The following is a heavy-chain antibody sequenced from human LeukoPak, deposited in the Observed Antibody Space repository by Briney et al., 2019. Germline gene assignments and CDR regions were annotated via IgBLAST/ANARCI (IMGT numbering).Heavy chain of an antibody. D-gene: IGHD6-6*01. CDR1: GFSFSTYE. CDR3: SVQYSSSSVVDY. CDR2: ISSSGSIM. V-gene: IGHV3-48*03. J-gene: IGHJ4*02. Sequence: GGSLRLSCAASGFSFSTYEMNWVRLAPGKGLEWVSYISSSGSIMYSADSVKGRFTISRDNAKNSLYLQMNSLRAEDTAIYYCSVQYSSSSVVDYWGQGTPVTVPS.